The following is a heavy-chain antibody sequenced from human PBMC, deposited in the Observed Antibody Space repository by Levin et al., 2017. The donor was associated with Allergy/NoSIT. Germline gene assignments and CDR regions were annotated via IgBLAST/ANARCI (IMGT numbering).Heavy chain of an antibody. CDR2: ISAYNCNT. CDR1: GYTFTSYG. Sequence: PGESLKISCKASGYTFTSYGISWVRQAPGQGLEWMGWISAYNCNTNYAQKLQGRVTMTTDTSTSTAYMELRSLRSDDTAVYYCARDKDSGSYTPHAFDIWGQGTMVTVSS. CDR3: ARDKDSGSYTPHAFDI. J-gene: IGHJ3*02. D-gene: IGHD1-26*01. V-gene: IGHV1-18*01.